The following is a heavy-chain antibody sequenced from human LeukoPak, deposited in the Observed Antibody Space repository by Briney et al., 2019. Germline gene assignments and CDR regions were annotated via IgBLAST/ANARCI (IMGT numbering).Heavy chain of an antibody. D-gene: IGHD3-9*01. Sequence: SETLSLTCTVSGGSISSSNWWSWVRQPPGKGLEWIGEIYHSGSTNYNPSLKSRDTISVDKSKNQFSLKLSSVTAADTAVYYCARRFHRYFGAQGIDYWGQGTLVTVSS. CDR2: IYHSGST. CDR1: GGSISSSNW. CDR3: ARRFHRYFGAQGIDY. V-gene: IGHV4-4*02. J-gene: IGHJ4*02.